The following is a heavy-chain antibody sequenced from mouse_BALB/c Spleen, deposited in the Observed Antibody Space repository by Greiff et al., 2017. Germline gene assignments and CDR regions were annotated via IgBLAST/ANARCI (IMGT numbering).Heavy chain of an antibody. CDR2: IDPANGNT. J-gene: IGHJ2*01. CDR3: ASYGSFDY. V-gene: IGHV14-3*02. CDR1: GFNIKDTY. Sequence: DVQLQESGAELVKPGASVKLSCTASGFNIKDTYMHWVKQRPEQGLEWIGRIDPANGNTKYDPKFQGKATITADTSSNTAYLQLSSLTSEDTAVYYCASYGSFDYWGQGTTLTVSS. D-gene: IGHD1-2*01.